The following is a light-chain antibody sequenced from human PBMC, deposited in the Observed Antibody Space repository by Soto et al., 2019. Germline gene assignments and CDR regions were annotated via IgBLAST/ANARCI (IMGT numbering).Light chain of an antibody. V-gene: IGKV1-27*01. CDR3: QKYNGAQWT. J-gene: IGKJ1*01. CDR1: QGISNY. Sequence: DIQMTQSPSSLSASVGDRVTIACRASQGISNYLVWYQQKPGKVPKLLIYAASTLQSGVPSRFSGRGSGTDFTLTISSLQPEDVATYYCQKYNGAQWTFGQGTKVEIK. CDR2: AAS.